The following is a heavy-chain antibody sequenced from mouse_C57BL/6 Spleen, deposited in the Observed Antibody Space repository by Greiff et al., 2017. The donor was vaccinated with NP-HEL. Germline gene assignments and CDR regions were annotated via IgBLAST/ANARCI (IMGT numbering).Heavy chain of an antibody. CDR3: ARFRSVAY. CDR1: GYTFTSYW. Sequence: QVHVKQPGAELVKPGASVKMSCKASGYTFTSYWITWVKQRPGQGLEWIGDIYPGSGSTNYKEKFKSKATLTVDTSSSTAYMQISSLTSEDFAVYYCARFRSVAYGGQGTLVTVSA. V-gene: IGHV1-55*01. CDR2: IYPGSGST. J-gene: IGHJ3*01.